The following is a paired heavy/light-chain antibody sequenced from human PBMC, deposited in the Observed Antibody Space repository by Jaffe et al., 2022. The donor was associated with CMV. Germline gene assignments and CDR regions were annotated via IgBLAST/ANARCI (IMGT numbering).Light chain of an antibody. V-gene: IGLV2-14*03. J-gene: IGLJ1*01. Sequence: QSALTQPASVSGSPGQSITISCTGTSSDVGGYNFVSWYQQHPNKAPKLMIFDVSNRPSEVSSRFSGSKSGYTASLTISGLQAEDEADYYCSSYTSSDTLVFGTGTKVTVL. CDR2: DVS. CDR3: SSYTSSDTLV. CDR1: SSDVGGYNF.
Heavy chain of an antibody. CDR3: SWNLDYYYKMGV. D-gene: IGHD1-7*01. CDR1: GFAFNIAW. Sequence: DAQLVESGGGLVKPGESLRLSCATSGFAFNIAWMTWVRQAPGKGLEWVGRSKVTSGGSTTDYAAPVKGRFTISRDDSKNTLYLDMTNLKSEDTATYYCSWNLDYYYKMGVWGQGTTVTVSS. J-gene: IGHJ6*02. V-gene: IGHV3-15*01. CDR2: SKVTSGGSTT.